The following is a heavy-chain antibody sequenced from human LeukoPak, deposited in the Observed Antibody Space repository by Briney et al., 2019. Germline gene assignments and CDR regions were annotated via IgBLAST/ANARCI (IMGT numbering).Heavy chain of an antibody. CDR3: AREYYYDSSMDY. V-gene: IGHV4-59*12. CDR2: IYYSGST. CDR1: GASIRSSY. D-gene: IGHD3-22*01. Sequence: SETLSLTCTVSGASIRSSYWSWIRQPPGKGLEWIGSIYYSGSTYYNPSLKSRVTISVDTSKNQFSLKLSSVTAADTAVYYCAREYYYDSSMDYWGQGTLVTVSS. J-gene: IGHJ4*02.